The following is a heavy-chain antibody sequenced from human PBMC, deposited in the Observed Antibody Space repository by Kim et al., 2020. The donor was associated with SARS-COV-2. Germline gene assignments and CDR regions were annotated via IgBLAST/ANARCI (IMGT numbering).Heavy chain of an antibody. CDR2: SSSSYI. V-gene: IGHV3-21*01. J-gene: IGHJ4*02. Sequence: SSSSYICYADSVKGRFTISRDNAKNSLYLQRNSLRAEDTAVYYCARVRGDWGQGTLVTVSS. CDR3: ARVRGD.